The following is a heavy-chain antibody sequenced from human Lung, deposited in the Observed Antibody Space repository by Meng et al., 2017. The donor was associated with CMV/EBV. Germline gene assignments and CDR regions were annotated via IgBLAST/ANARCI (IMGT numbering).Heavy chain of an antibody. CDR2: INEDGTTT. D-gene: IGHD3-3*01. V-gene: IGHV3-74*01. CDR1: GFTFSSFW. Sequence: GGSLRLSCAASGFTFSSFWVHWVRQVPGKGLVWVSRINEDGTTTNYADSVKGRFTISRDNARNTVYLQMNSLKVEDTAVYYCARDIGGVSGYWGQGTLVTGSS. J-gene: IGHJ4*02. CDR3: ARDIGGVSGY.